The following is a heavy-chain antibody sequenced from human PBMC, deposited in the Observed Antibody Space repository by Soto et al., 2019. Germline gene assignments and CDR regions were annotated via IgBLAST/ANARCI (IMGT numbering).Heavy chain of an antibody. D-gene: IGHD3-22*01. J-gene: IGHJ5*02. CDR2: IQYRGST. Sequence: SETLSLTCIVSGGSISTYHWSWIRQPPGKGLEWIGHIQYRGSTSSNPSLKSRLTVSVDMSNNRFSLRLSSVTAADTAVYYCARESAQYGSTGYYDAWGQGRLVTVS. CDR3: ARESAQYGSTGYYDA. V-gene: IGHV4-59*01. CDR1: GGSISTYH.